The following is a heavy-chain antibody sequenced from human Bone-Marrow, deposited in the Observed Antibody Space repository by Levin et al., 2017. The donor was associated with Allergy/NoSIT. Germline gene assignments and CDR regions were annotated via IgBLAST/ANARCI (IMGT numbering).Heavy chain of an antibody. D-gene: IGHD6-6*01. V-gene: IGHV4-31*03. CDR2: ISYSGNT. J-gene: IGHJ4*02. CDR3: AREWAGAARPIDS. CDR1: GGSISSGGFF. Sequence: SQTLSLTCTVSGGSISSGGFFWSWIRQHPGKGLEWIGYISYSGNTYYNPSLKSRVIISIDTSKNQFSLKVTSVTAADTAVYFCAREWAGAARPIDSWGQGTLVTVSS.